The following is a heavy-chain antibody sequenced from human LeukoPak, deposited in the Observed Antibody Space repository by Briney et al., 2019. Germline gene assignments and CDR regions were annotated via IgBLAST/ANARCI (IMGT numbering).Heavy chain of an antibody. J-gene: IGHJ4*02. CDR3: GRGSVGFGELNY. V-gene: IGHV3-30-3*01. CDR2: ISYDGSNK. Sequence: PGGSLRLACAASGFTFSSYAMHWVRQAPGKGLEWVAVISYDGSNKFYADSVKGRFTLSRDNSKNTLYLQMNSLRIEDTAVYYCGRGSVGFGELNYWGQRTLVTVSS. CDR1: GFTFSSYA. D-gene: IGHD3-10*01.